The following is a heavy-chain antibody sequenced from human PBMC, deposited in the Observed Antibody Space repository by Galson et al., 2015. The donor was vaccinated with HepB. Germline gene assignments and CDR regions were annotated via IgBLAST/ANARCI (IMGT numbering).Heavy chain of an antibody. CDR1: GHSFTSYG. Sequence: SVKVSCKASGHSFTSYGISWVRKAPGQGLEWMGWISAYSGNTNYAQKVQGQVTMTTDKSTSTAYMELRSLRSDDTAAYYGARESAYCIGGSCYAPENFDYWGQGTLVTVSS. D-gene: IGHD2-15*01. CDR2: ISAYSGNT. J-gene: IGHJ4*02. V-gene: IGHV1-18*04. CDR3: ARESAYCIGGSCYAPENFDY.